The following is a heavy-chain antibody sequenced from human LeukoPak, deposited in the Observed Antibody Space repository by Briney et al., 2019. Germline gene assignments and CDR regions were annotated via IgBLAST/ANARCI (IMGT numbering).Heavy chain of an antibody. Sequence: GGSLRLSCTASGFTFTNYAMTWVRQAPGKGLEWLSSITASGAITFYADSLKGRFTISRDNSKNTVSLQMTSLTAEDTALYFCVKEGYSFGPHWYFDLWGRGTLVTVSS. CDR2: ITASGAIT. D-gene: IGHD5-18*01. J-gene: IGHJ2*01. V-gene: IGHV3-23*01. CDR1: GFTFTNYA. CDR3: VKEGYSFGPHWYFDL.